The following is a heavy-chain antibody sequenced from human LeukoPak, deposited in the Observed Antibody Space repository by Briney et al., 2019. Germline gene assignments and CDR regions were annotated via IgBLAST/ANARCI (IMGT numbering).Heavy chain of an antibody. CDR2: GHHSGTT. D-gene: IGHD2-21*02. V-gene: IGHV4-59*01. J-gene: IGHJ3*02. CDR3: ARWGESGDSVVHAFDI. Sequence: SETLSLTCTVSGASTTSYYWNWMRQSPGKGLEWIGYGHHSGTTNYNPSLESRGTISVDTSKNQFSLKLSSVSAADTAVYYCARWGESGDSVVHAFDIWGRGTMVTVSS. CDR1: GASTTSYY.